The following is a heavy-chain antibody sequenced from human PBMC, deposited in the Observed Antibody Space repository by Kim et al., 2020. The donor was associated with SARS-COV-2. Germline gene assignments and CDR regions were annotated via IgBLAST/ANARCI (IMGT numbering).Heavy chain of an antibody. CDR1: GFTFSSYA. D-gene: IGHD6-13*01. CDR2: IYSGGSST. Sequence: GGSLRLSCAASGFTFSSYAMSWVRQAPGKGLEWVSVIYSGGSSTYSADSVKGRFTISRDNSKNTLYLQMNSLRAEDTAVYYCAKGYSSSWYDYYYGMDVWGQGTTVTVSS. CDR3: AKGYSSSWYDYYYGMDV. V-gene: IGHV3-23*03. J-gene: IGHJ6*02.